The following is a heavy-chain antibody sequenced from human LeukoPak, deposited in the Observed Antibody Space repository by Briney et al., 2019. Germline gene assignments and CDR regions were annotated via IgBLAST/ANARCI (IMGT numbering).Heavy chain of an antibody. J-gene: IGHJ6*03. Sequence: GGSLRLSCAASGFTFSSYAMSWVRQAPGKGLEWVSAISGSGGSTYYADSVKGRFTISRDNSKNTLYLQMNSLRAEDTAVYYCARDVSGFYGDYVSHMDVWGKGTTVTISS. V-gene: IGHV3-23*01. CDR2: ISGSGGST. CDR1: GFTFSSYA. D-gene: IGHD4-17*01. CDR3: ARDVSGFYGDYVSHMDV.